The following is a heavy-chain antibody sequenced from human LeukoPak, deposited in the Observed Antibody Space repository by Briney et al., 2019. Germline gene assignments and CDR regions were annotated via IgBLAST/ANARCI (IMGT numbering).Heavy chain of an antibody. J-gene: IGHJ4*02. CDR3: ASLAWYCNGDCSYFDY. Sequence: GGSLRLSCAASGFTFSSYNMNWVRQAPGKGLEWVSCISGTSSYIYYADSVKGRFTISRDNSKNSLYLQMNSLRAEDTAVYYCASLAWYCNGDCSYFDYWGQGTLVTVSS. V-gene: IGHV3-21*01. D-gene: IGHD2-21*02. CDR2: ISGTSSYI. CDR1: GFTFSSYN.